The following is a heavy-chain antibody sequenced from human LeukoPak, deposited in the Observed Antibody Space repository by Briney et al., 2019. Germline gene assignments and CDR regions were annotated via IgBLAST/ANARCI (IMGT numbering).Heavy chain of an antibody. Sequence: GGSLRLSCAASGFTFSSYWMSWVRQAPGKGLEWVANIKQDGSEKYYVDSVKGRFTISRDNAKNSLYLQMNSLRAEDTALYYCARASDIVATILFDFWGQGTLVTVSS. CDR3: ARASDIVATILFDF. D-gene: IGHD5-12*01. CDR2: IKQDGSEK. V-gene: IGHV3-7*02. CDR1: GFTFSSYW. J-gene: IGHJ4*02.